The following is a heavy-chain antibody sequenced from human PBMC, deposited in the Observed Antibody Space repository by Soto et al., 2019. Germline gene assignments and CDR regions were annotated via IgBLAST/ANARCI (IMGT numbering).Heavy chain of an antibody. J-gene: IGHJ4*02. CDR2: IKYSGTT. CDR1: GGSISSSSCH. V-gene: IGHV4-39*07. D-gene: IGHD3-22*01. Sequence: PSETLSLTCTVSGGSISSSSCHWGWIRQPPGKGLEWIASIKYSGTTFYNPSLKSRVTISVDRSKNQFSLKLSSVTAADTAVYYFARGGVDYYDSSGYYFSPYYFDYWGQGTLVTVSS. CDR3: ARGGVDYYDSSGYYFSPYYFDY.